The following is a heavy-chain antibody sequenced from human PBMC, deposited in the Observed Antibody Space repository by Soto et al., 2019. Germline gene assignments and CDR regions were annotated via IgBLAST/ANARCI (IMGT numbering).Heavy chain of an antibody. V-gene: IGHV4-39*01. Sequence: PSETLSLTCTVSGGSISSSSYYWGWIRQPPGKGLEWIGSIYYSGSTYYNPSLKSRVTISVDTSKNQFSLKLSSVTAADTAVYYGARQVGATDVYYYGMDVWGQGTTVTVSS. CDR3: ARQVGATDVYYYGMDV. CDR2: IYYSGST. CDR1: GGSISSSSYY. D-gene: IGHD1-26*01. J-gene: IGHJ6*02.